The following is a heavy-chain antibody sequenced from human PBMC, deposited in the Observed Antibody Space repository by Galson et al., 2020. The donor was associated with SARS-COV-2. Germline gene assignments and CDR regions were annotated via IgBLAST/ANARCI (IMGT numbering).Heavy chain of an antibody. CDR1: GFTFSSYA. D-gene: IGHD7-27*01. J-gene: IGHJ4*02. V-gene: IGHV3-23*01. CDR3: AKVRETGYFDY. CDR2: ISGSGGST. Sequence: GEYLKISCAASGFTFSSYAMSWVRQAPGKGLEWVSAISGSGGSTYYADSVKGRFTISRDNSKNTLYLQMNSLRAEDTAVYYCAKVRETGYFDYWGQGTLVTVSS.